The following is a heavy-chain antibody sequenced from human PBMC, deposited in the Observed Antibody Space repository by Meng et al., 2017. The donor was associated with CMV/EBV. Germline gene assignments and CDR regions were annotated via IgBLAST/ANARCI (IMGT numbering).Heavy chain of an antibody. D-gene: IGHD3-16*01. Sequence: HVPLVQSGAVVKKPGASLKVCCKASGYTFTGYYMHWVRQAPGQGLEWMGWINPNSGGTNYAQKFQGRVTMTRDTSISTAYMELSRPRSDDTAVYYCARHYDYDDYWGQGTLVTVSS. CDR3: ARHYDYDDY. CDR1: GYTFTGYY. V-gene: IGHV1-2*02. CDR2: INPNSGGT. J-gene: IGHJ4*02.